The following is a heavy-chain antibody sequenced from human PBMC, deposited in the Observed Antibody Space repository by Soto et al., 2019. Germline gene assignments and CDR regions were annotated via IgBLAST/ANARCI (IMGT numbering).Heavy chain of an antibody. V-gene: IGHV1-24*01. D-gene: IGHD3-3*01. CDR1: GDSLKELS. CDR3: ATGSIGLRFLEWLPNFDP. CDR2: FDPEDGET. J-gene: IGHJ5*02. Sequence: GASVKVACKVCGDSLKELSMHWVRQAPGKGLEWMGGFDPEDGETIYAQKFQGRVTMTEDTSTDTAYMELSSLRSEDTAVYYCATGSIGLRFLEWLPNFDPWGQGTLVTVSS.